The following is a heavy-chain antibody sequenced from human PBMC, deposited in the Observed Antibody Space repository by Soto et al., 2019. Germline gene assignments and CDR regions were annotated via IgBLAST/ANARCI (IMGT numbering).Heavy chain of an antibody. CDR2: IKQDGSEK. J-gene: IGHJ6*03. CDR3: ASVVAATGYYYYMDV. Sequence: GGSMRLSCAASGFTFSSYWMTWVCQAPGKGLEWVANIKQDGSEKYYVDSVKGRFTISRDNAKNSLYLQMNSLRAEDTAVYYCASVVAATGYYYYMDVWGKGTTVTVSS. CDR1: GFTFSSYW. D-gene: IGHD2-15*01. V-gene: IGHV3-7*01.